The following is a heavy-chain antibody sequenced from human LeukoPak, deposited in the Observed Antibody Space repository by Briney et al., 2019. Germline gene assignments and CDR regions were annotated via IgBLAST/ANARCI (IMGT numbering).Heavy chain of an antibody. V-gene: IGHV3-74*01. CDR3: ARGPPYGSRSDFFDY. J-gene: IGHJ4*02. Sequence: GGSLRLSCATSGFTLSSYWMHWVRQVPGKGLEWLSRINNDGVSTSYADSVKGRFTISRDNAKNTLYLQMSSLRVEDTAVYYCARGPPYGSRSDFFDYWGQGTLVTVSA. D-gene: IGHD3-10*01. CDR1: GFTLSSYW. CDR2: INNDGVST.